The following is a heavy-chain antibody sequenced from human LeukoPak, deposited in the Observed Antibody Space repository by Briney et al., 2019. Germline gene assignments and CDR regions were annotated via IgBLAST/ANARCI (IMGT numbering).Heavy chain of an antibody. Sequence: PGGSLRLSCAASGFTFDSYGMNWVRQAPGEGLEWVSSISSSSSYIYYADSVKGRFTISRDNAKNSLYLQMNSLRAEDTAVYYCARDRSGWFDPWGQGTLVTVSS. CDR1: GFTFDSYG. J-gene: IGHJ5*02. V-gene: IGHV3-21*01. CDR2: ISSSSSYI. CDR3: ARDRSGWFDP.